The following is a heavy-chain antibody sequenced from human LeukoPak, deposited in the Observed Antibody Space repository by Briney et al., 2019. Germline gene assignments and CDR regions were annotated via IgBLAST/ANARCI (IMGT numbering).Heavy chain of an antibody. V-gene: IGHV3-23*01. CDR2: ISGSGGST. Sequence: PGGSLRLSCAASGFTFSSYAMSWVRQAPGKGLEWVSAISGSGGSTYYADSVKGRFTIFRDNSKNTLYLQMNSLRAEDTAVYYCAKDLAMVRGVTHDYWGQGTLVTVSS. CDR1: GFTFSSYA. J-gene: IGHJ4*02. CDR3: AKDLAMVRGVTHDY. D-gene: IGHD3-10*01.